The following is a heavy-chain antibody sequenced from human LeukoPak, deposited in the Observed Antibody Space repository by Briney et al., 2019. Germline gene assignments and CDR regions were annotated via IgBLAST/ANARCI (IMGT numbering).Heavy chain of an antibody. Sequence: EASVKVSCKTSGYTLTSYDINWVRQAPGQGLEWMGGISAYNGNTNYAQKLQGRVTMTTDTSTSTAYMELRSLRSDDTAVYYCARVENSGSLAEYFQHWGQGTLVTVSS. D-gene: IGHD1-26*01. CDR1: GYTLTSYD. CDR3: ARVENSGSLAEYFQH. V-gene: IGHV1-18*01. J-gene: IGHJ1*01. CDR2: ISAYNGNT.